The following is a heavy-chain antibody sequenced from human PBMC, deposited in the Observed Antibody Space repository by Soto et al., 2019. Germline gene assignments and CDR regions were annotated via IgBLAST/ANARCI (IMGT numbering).Heavy chain of an antibody. J-gene: IGHJ6*03. Sequence: ASVKVSCKASGYTFTSYYMHWVRQAPGQGLEWMGIINPSGGSTSYAQKFQGRVTMTRDTSTSTVYMELSSLRSEDTAVYYCARHAYGDPYYYYCYMDVWGKGTTVTVSS. CDR2: INPSGGST. D-gene: IGHD4-17*01. CDR1: GYTFTSYY. V-gene: IGHV1-46*03. CDR3: ARHAYGDPYYYYCYMDV.